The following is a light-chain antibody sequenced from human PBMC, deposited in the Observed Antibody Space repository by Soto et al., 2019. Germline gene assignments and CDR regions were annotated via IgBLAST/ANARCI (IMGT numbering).Light chain of an antibody. Sequence: IQLTQSPSSLSASVGDRFTITCRASQGISNYLAWYQQKPGKTPRLLIYGATTLQSGVPSRFSGSGSGTEFTLTISSLQPDDVTTYYCQQYNSLSITLGQGTRLEIK. CDR3: QQYNSLSIT. CDR2: GAT. V-gene: IGKV1-9*01. CDR1: QGISNY. J-gene: IGKJ5*01.